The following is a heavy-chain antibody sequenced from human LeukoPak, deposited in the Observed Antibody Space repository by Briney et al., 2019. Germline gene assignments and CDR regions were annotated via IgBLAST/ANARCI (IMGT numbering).Heavy chain of an antibody. CDR3: ARDGKEMATIFTY. CDR2: IIPILGIA. V-gene: IGHV1-69*04. J-gene: IGHJ4*02. Sequence: SVTVSCKASGGTFSIYAISWVRQAPGQGLEWMGRIIPILGIANYAQKFQGRVTITADKSTSTAYMELSSLRSEDTAVYYYARDGKEMATIFTYWGQGTLVTVSS. D-gene: IGHD5-24*01. CDR1: GGTFSIYA.